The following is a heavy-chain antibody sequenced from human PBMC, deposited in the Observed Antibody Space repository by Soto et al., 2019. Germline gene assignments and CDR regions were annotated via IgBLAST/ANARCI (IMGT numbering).Heavy chain of an antibody. J-gene: IGHJ4*02. CDR2: IYYNGNT. V-gene: IGHV4-59*03. CDR3: AKHHLQVAGLSSFDY. D-gene: IGHD6-19*01. Sequence: QVHLQESGPKLVRPSETLSLTCTVSNGSMHRYYWSWIRQAPGKGLERLGYIYYNGNTSYNPSLKIRVTTEVATSENQYSLRLTSVTAADTAVYFCAKHHLQVAGLSSFDYWGLGTLVTVAS. CDR1: NGSMHRYY.